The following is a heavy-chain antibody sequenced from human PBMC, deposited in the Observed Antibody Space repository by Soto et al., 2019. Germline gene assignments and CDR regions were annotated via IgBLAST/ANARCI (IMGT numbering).Heavy chain of an antibody. CDR2: ISTYTGNT. CDR1: GYTFTSYG. Sequence: ASVKVSCKASGYTFTSYGISWVRQAPGQGLEWMGWISTYTGNTNYAQKLQGRVTMTTDTSTSTAYMELRSLRSDDTAVYYCTRDLGWDVDTPIFDYWGQGTLVTVSS. J-gene: IGHJ4*02. V-gene: IGHV1-18*01. D-gene: IGHD5-18*01. CDR3: TRDLGWDVDTPIFDY.